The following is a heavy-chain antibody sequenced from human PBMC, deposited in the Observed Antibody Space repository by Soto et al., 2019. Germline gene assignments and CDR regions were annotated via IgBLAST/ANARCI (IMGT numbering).Heavy chain of an antibody. V-gene: IGHV3-30-3*01. D-gene: IGHD3-10*01. Sequence: QVQLVESGGGVVQPGSSLRLSCAASGFSFKNYAFHWVRQAPGKGLAWVALISHNDEPKIFYADSVQGRFTISRDNFKNTVSLQMNSLRDEDTAVYHCARGVRAETYYNAFDYWGQGTQVTVSS. CDR1: GFSFKNYA. CDR3: ARGVRAETYYNAFDY. CDR2: ISHNDEPKI. J-gene: IGHJ4*01.